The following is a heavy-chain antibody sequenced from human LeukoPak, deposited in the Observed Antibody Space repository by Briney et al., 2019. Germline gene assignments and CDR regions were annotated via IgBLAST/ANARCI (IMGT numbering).Heavy chain of an antibody. CDR1: GFIFGNYW. Sequence: GGSLRLSCASSGFIFGNYWMGWVRQAPGKGLEWVSGIRGSGTTTYYADSVKGRFTISRDNAKNSLYLQMNSLRAEDTAVYYCARALGYCSGGSCFFGYYGMDVWGQGTTVTVSS. CDR2: IRGSGTTT. V-gene: IGHV3-48*04. CDR3: ARALGYCSGGSCFFGYYGMDV. D-gene: IGHD2-15*01. J-gene: IGHJ6*02.